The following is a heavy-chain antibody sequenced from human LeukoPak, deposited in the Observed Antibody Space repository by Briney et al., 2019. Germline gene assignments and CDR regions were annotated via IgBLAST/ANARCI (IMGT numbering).Heavy chain of an antibody. CDR3: PPGTQTDRELLRNDCCDP. Sequence: ASVKVSCTSSAYTFTFYYMHLVRQAPGQGLEWMGWINPKNGGTEYAQKFQGRVTMTRDTSISTGYMEVSSLRSDDTAVYYYPPGTQTDRELLRNDCCDPWGQGTLVTVSS. CDR2: INPKNGGT. J-gene: IGHJ5*02. CDR1: AYTFTFYY. V-gene: IGHV1-2*02. D-gene: IGHD1-26*01.